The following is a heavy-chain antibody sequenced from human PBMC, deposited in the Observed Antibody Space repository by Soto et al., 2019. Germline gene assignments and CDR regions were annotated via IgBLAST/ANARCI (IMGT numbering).Heavy chain of an antibody. V-gene: IGHV4-30-4*01. Sequence: QVQLQESGPGLVKPSQTLSLTCTVSGGSISSGDYYWSWIRQPPGKGLEYSGYIYYSGSTYYNPSLKSRVTLSVDTSKNQFSLKLSSVTDADTAVYYCASDRTVCGGVISDYWGQGTLVTVSS. D-gene: IGHD3-3*01. CDR2: IYYSGST. CDR1: GGSISSGDYY. J-gene: IGHJ4*02. CDR3: ASDRTVCGGVISDY.